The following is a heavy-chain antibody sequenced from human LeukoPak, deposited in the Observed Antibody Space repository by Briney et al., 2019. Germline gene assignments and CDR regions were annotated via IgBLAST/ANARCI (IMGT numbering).Heavy chain of an antibody. J-gene: IGHJ6*02. CDR1: GFTFSSYA. Sequence: PGGSLRLSCAASGFTFSSYAMSWVRQAPGKGLEWVSAISGSGGSTYYADSVKGRFTISRDNSKNTLYLQMNSLRAEDTAVYYCAKAGTTVTPIYYYGMDVWGQGATVTVSS. V-gene: IGHV3-23*01. D-gene: IGHD4-17*01. CDR2: ISGSGGST. CDR3: AKAGTTVTPIYYYGMDV.